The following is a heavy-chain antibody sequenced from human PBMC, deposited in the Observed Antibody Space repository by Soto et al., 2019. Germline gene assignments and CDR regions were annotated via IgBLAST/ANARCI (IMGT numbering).Heavy chain of an antibody. Sequence: SQPLSLTCALFVDSVSGNTSSWSFIAPAPSRGLEWLGRTYFRSKWYNDYAVSVKSRIIINPDTSNNQFSLQLNSVTPEDTAVYFCAKGDNIGHKTGYAFDPWGQGIMVTVSS. J-gene: IGHJ5*02. CDR2: TYFRSKWYN. V-gene: IGHV6-1*01. CDR1: VDSVSGNTSS. D-gene: IGHD5-12*01. CDR3: AKGDNIGHKTGYAFDP.